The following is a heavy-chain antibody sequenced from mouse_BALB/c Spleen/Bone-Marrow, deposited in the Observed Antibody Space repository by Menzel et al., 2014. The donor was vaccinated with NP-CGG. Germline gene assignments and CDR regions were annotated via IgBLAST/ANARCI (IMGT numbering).Heavy chain of an antibody. J-gene: IGHJ2*01. V-gene: IGHV5-6-3*01. CDR3: VRGNYGNYVDYFDF. CDR2: INSNGGST. Sequence: EVMLVESGGGLVQPGGSLKLSCAASGFTFRSYGMSWVRQTPDKRLELVATINSNGGSTYYPDSVKGRFTISRDTAKNTLYLQMSSLKSEETAMYYCVRGNYGNYVDYFDFWGQGTTLTVSS. CDR1: GFTFRSYG. D-gene: IGHD2-1*01.